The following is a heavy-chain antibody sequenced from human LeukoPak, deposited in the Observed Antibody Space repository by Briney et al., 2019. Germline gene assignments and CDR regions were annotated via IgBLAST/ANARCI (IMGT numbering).Heavy chain of an antibody. V-gene: IGHV4-59*12. D-gene: IGHD7-27*01. CDR1: GGSISSYY. CDR3: VKFALGRWFDP. Sequence: SETLSLTCTVAGGSISSYYWSWIRQPAGKVMEWIGYMHNSGSTNYNPSLKSRFTMSVDTAKNQLSLKLTTVTAADTAVYYCVKFALGRWFDPWGEGSLVTASP. CDR2: MHNSGST. J-gene: IGHJ5*01.